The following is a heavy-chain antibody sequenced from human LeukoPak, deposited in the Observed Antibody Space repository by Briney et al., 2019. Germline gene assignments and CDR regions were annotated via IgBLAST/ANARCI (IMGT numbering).Heavy chain of an antibody. J-gene: IGHJ4*02. CDR3: ARVWNYDSSGYPFDY. Sequence: SETLSLTCTVSGGSISSGGYYWSWIRQPPGKGLEWIGYIYHSGSTYYNPSLKSRVTISVDRSKNQFSLKLSSVTAADTAVYYCARVWNYDSSGYPFDYWGQGTLVTVSS. V-gene: IGHV4-30-2*01. CDR1: GGSISSGGYY. CDR2: IYHSGST. D-gene: IGHD3-22*01.